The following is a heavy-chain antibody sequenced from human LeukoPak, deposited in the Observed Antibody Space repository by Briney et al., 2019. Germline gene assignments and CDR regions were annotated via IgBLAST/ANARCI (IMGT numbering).Heavy chain of an antibody. CDR2: INPNSGGT. CDR3: ARDVVAATTGYYYGMDV. D-gene: IGHD2-15*01. CDR1: GYTFTGYY. J-gene: IGHJ6*02. Sequence: ASVKVSCKASGYTFTGYYMHWVRQAPGQGLEWMGWINPNSGGTNYAQKFQGWVTMTRDTSISTAYMELSRLRSDDTAVYYCARDVVAATTGYYYGMDVWGQGTTVTVSS. V-gene: IGHV1-2*04.